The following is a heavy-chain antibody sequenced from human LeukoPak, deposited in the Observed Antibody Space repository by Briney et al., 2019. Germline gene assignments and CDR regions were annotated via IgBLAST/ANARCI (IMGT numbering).Heavy chain of an antibody. V-gene: IGHV3-53*01. D-gene: IGHD2/OR15-2a*01. Sequence: GGSLRLSCAASGFTVSSNYMSWVRQAPGKGLEWVSVIYSGGSTYYADSVKGRFTISRDNSKNTLYLQMNSLRAEDTAVYYCARGRNEYDLYYFDYWGQGTLVTVSS. CDR3: ARGRNEYDLYYFDY. CDR1: GFTVSSNY. CDR2: IYSGGST. J-gene: IGHJ4*02.